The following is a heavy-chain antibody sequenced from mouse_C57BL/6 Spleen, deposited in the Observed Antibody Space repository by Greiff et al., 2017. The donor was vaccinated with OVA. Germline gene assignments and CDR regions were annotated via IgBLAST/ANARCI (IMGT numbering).Heavy chain of an antibody. CDR3: ARDYYYGSSYKAWFAY. V-gene: IGHV1-55*01. Sequence: QVQLKQPGAELVKPGASVKMSCKASGYTFTSYWITWVKQRPGQGLEWIGDIYPGSGSTNYNEKFKSKATLTVDTSSSTAYMQLSSLTSEDSAVYYCARDYYYGSSYKAWFAYWGQGTLVTVSA. J-gene: IGHJ3*01. CDR2: IYPGSGST. D-gene: IGHD1-1*01. CDR1: GYTFTSYW.